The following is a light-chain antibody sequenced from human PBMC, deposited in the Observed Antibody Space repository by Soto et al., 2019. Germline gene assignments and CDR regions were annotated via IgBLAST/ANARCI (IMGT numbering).Light chain of an antibody. J-gene: IGKJ2*02. Sequence: EIVMTQSPATLSLSPGERITLSCRASQSISTELAWYQQKPGQPPRLLIYSASTRATGVPARFTGSGSGAEFTRTSRGLQSGDFAVYYCQQGHNSPRTFGQGTRLEI. CDR1: QSISTE. V-gene: IGKV3-15*01. CDR3: QQGHNSPRT. CDR2: SAS.